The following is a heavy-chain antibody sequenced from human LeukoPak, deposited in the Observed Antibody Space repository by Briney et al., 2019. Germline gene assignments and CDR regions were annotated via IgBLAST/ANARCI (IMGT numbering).Heavy chain of an antibody. J-gene: IGHJ4*02. CDR2: ISDSGDRT. Sequence: PGESLRLSCAASGFAFSSQDMGWVRQAPGKGLEWVSAISDSGDRTYYVDSVKGRFTISRDNSKNTLYLQMNSLRADDTAVYYCAKDARRSSGWYFSDHWGQGTLVTVSS. CDR1: GFAFSSQD. D-gene: IGHD6-19*01. V-gene: IGHV3-23*01. CDR3: AKDARRSSGWYFSDH.